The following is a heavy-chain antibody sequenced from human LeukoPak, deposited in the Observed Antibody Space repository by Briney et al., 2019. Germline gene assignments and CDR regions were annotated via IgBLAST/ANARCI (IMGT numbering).Heavy chain of an antibody. CDR3: AKSHVTTATGTGRYFDY. Sequence: GGSLRLSCAASGFTFSSYSMNWVRQAPGKGLEWVSSISSSSSSFIYYADSVKGRFTISRDSAKNLVYLQMNSLRAEDTAVYYCAKSHVTTATGTGRYFDYWGQGTLVTVSS. J-gene: IGHJ4*02. V-gene: IGHV3-21*04. CDR1: GFTFSSYS. D-gene: IGHD3-9*01. CDR2: ISSSSSSFI.